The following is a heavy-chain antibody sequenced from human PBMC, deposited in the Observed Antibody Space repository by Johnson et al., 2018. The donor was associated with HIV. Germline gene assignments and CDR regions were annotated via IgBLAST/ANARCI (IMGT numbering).Heavy chain of an antibody. D-gene: IGHD2-2*01. CDR1: GFTFSSYG. Sequence: QMLLVESGGGVVQPGRSLRLSCTASGFTFSSYGMHWVRQAPGKGLEWVSVIYSGGSTYYAASVKGRFTISRDNSKNTLYLQMNSLRAEDTAVYYCAKGGLDCSSTSCPHVGPGIAAASVDAFDIWGQGTMVTVSS. J-gene: IGHJ3*02. CDR2: IYSGGST. CDR3: AKGGLDCSSTSCPHVGPGIAAASVDAFDI. V-gene: IGHV3-NL1*01.